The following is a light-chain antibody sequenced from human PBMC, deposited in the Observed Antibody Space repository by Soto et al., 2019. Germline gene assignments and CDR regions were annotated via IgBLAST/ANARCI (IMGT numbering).Light chain of an antibody. J-gene: IGLJ2*01. CDR3: SSYVGTNSDVA. V-gene: IGLV2-8*01. Sequence: QSALTQPASVSGSPGQSITISCTGTSSDVGGYKYVSWYQQHPDKAPKLIIFEVSNRPSGVPDRFSGSKSGNTASLIVSGLQAEDEAVYHCSSYVGTNSDVAFGGGTKLTVL. CDR1: SSDVGGYKY. CDR2: EVS.